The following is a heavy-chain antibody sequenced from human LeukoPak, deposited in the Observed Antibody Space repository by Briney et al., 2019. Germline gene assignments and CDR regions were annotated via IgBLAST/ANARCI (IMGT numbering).Heavy chain of an antibody. CDR1: GGSISSSSYY. CDR3: ATGTTGTTTDY. D-gene: IGHD1-1*01. CDR2: MYYSGST. Sequence: PSETLSLTCTVSGGSISSSSYYWGWIRQPPGKGLEWIGSMYYSGSTYYNPSLKSRVTISVDTSKNQFSLKLSSVTAADTAVYYCATGTTGTTTDYWGQGTLVTVSS. V-gene: IGHV4-39*07. J-gene: IGHJ4*02.